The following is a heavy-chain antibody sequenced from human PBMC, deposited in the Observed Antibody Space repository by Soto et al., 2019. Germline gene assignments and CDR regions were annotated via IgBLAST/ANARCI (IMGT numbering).Heavy chain of an antibody. CDR3: ARRSGTYFDY. CDR2: IYYSGST. CDR1: GYSISRSNW. D-gene: IGHD1-1*01. Sequence: SETLSLTCAVSGYSISRSNWWGWIRQPPGKGLEWIGYIYYSGSTYYNPSLKSRVTMSVDTSKNQFSLKLSSVTAADTAGYYWARRSGTYFDYWGQGTLVTVSS. V-gene: IGHV4-28*01. J-gene: IGHJ4*02.